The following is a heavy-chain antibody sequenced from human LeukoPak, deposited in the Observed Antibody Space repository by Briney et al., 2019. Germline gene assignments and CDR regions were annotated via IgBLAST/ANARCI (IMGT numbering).Heavy chain of an antibody. D-gene: IGHD3-22*01. V-gene: IGHV1-18*01. CDR1: GYIFTSYC. CDR2: ISAYYGNT. Sequence: ASVKVSCKASGYIFTSYCISWVRQAAGQGLEWMGWISAYYGNTNYAQTLKGRVTMTTETSTSTAYMELRSLRSDDTAVYYCAREVVQLNDAFDIWGQGTMVTVSS. J-gene: IGHJ3*02. CDR3: AREVVQLNDAFDI.